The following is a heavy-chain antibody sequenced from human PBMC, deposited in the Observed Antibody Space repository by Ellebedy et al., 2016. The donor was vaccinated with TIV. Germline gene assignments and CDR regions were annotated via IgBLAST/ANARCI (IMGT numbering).Heavy chain of an antibody. CDR3: AKGGTLVRGPPVWS. J-gene: IGHJ5*02. Sequence: PGGSLRLSCAASGFTFSNYAMSWVRQAPGKGLEWVSAISAGSGTTYYADSVKGRFTISRDNSKNTLYLQMNSLRAEDTAVYFCAKGGTLVRGPPVWSWGQGTLVTVSS. CDR2: ISAGSGTT. D-gene: IGHD3-10*01. CDR1: GFTFSNYA. V-gene: IGHV3-23*01.